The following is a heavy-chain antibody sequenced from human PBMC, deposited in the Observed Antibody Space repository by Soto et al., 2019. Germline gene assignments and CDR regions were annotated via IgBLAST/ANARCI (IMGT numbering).Heavy chain of an antibody. CDR1: GFTFSNAW. CDR2: IKSKTDGETT. Sequence: GGSLRLSCAASGFTFSNAWMSWVRQAPGKGLEWVGRIKSKTDGETTDYAAPVKGRFTISRDDSKNTLYLQMNSLKTEDTAVYYCTTDPITIFGVVLDLYGMDVWGQGTTVTVSS. J-gene: IGHJ6*02. D-gene: IGHD3-3*01. CDR3: TTDPITIFGVVLDLYGMDV. V-gene: IGHV3-15*01.